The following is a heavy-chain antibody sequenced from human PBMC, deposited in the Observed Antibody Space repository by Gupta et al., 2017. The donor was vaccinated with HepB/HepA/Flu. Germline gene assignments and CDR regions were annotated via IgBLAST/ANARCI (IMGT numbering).Heavy chain of an antibody. Sequence: QVQLVPSGPELRKPVASVTVSCKGSAYCFTTPDIHWVRQATGEGLEWLGWMTPKGDEAVYSQKFQDRVRMTRNTSESAAYLELSSLRSDDTAIYYCAISDRTRNQDPFDYWGQGTQVTVAS. J-gene: IGHJ4*02. CDR1: AYCFTTPD. D-gene: IGHD2-15*01. CDR3: AISDRTRNQDPFDY. V-gene: IGHV1-8*01. CDR2: MTPKGDEA.